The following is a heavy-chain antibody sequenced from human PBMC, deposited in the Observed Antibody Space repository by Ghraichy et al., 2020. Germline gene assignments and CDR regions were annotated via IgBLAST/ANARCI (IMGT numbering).Heavy chain of an antibody. CDR2: IYWNDDK. J-gene: IGHJ5*02. CDR1: GFSLSTSGVG. V-gene: IGHV2-5*01. D-gene: IGHD4-23*01. CDR3: ALTEIIRDYGGNTISVWFDP. Sequence: SGPTQVKPTQTLTLTCTFSGFSLSTSGVGVGWIRQPPGKALEWLALIYWNDDKRYSPSLKSRLTITKDTSKNQVVLTMTNMDPVDTATYYCALTEIIRDYGGNTISVWFDPWGQGTLVTVSS.